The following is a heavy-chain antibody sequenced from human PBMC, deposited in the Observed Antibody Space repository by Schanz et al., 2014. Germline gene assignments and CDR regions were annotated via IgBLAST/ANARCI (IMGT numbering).Heavy chain of an antibody. CDR1: GFTFGYNA. J-gene: IGHJ3*02. Sequence: VQLVESGGGLVKPGRSLRLSCAASGFTFGYNAMHWVRQAPGKGLNWVAVISSDGTNKYYADSVQGRFTLSKDFSKDTMYLQLTSLRPEDPAVYYCARLATSKSRLGDAVDIWGQGTMVTVSS. CDR3: ARLATSKSRLGDAVDI. D-gene: IGHD6-6*01. V-gene: IGHV3-30*04. CDR2: ISSDGTNK.